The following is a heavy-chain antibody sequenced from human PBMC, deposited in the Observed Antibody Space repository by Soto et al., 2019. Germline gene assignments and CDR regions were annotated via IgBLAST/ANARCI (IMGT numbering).Heavy chain of an antibody. CDR1: GGTFSNYA. D-gene: IGHD6-13*01. V-gene: IGHV1-69*13. Sequence: SVKVSCKASGGTFSNYAINWVRQAPGQGLEWMGGIILPFGTANYAQKFQGRVTITADESLTTAYMELSGLRSEDTAMYYCARTSAAGKYYYGMDVWGQGTTVTVSS. CDR2: IILPFGTA. CDR3: ARTSAAGKYYYGMDV. J-gene: IGHJ6*02.